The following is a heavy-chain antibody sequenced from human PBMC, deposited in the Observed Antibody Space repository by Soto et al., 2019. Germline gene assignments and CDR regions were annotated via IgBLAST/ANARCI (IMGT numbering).Heavy chain of an antibody. V-gene: IGHV2-5*02. CDR2: IYWDDDK. Sequence: QITLKESGPPLVKPTQPLTLTCTFSGFSLSTSAVGVGWIRQPPGKALEWLAFIYWDDDKRYSPSLKSSLTITKDTSKNQVVLAMTIMDPVDTATYYCALRVVAGLTYYFAYWGQGTLVTVSS. D-gene: IGHD2-15*01. CDR1: GFSLSTSAVG. J-gene: IGHJ4*02. CDR3: ALRVVAGLTYYFAY.